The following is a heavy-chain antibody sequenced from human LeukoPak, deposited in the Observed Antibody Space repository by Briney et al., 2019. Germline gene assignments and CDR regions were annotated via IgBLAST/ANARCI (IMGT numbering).Heavy chain of an antibody. CDR1: GFTFSSYW. V-gene: IGHV3-7*01. Sequence: PGGSLRLSCAASGFTFSSYWMSWVRQAPGKGLEWVANIKQDGSEKYYVDSVKGRFTISRDNAKNSLYLQMNSLRAEDTAVYYCARDTVLYYYDSSGYYGYWGQGTLVTVSS. CDR2: IKQDGSEK. CDR3: ARDTVLYYYDSSGYYGY. J-gene: IGHJ4*02. D-gene: IGHD3-22*01.